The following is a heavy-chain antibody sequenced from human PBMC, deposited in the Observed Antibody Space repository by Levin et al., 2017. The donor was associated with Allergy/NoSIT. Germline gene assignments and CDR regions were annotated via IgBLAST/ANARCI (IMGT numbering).Heavy chain of an antibody. CDR2: ISYDGSEK. Sequence: GSLRLSCEVSGFTFSSYAMHWVRQAPGKGLEWVALISYDGSEKYYADSVKGRFTVSRDNPKNTLFLQMNSLSAEDMATYYCARERAVVVTATGPFVFDYWGQGTLVTASS. V-gene: IGHV3-30-3*01. CDR1: GFTFSSYA. D-gene: IGHD2-21*02. CDR3: ARERAVVVTATGPFVFDY. J-gene: IGHJ4*02.